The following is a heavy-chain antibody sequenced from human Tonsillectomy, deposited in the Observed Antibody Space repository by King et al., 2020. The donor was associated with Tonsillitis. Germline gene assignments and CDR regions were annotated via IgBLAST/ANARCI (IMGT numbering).Heavy chain of an antibody. V-gene: IGHV1-2*02. Sequence: QLVQSGAEVKKPGASVKVSCKASGYTFTGYYMHWVRQAPGQGLEWMGWINPNSGGTNYAQNFQGRVTMTRDTSISTAYMELSRLRSDDTAVYYCARAGNDYCSGASCSPVIYYGLDVGGQGTTVTVAS. CDR1: GYTFTGYY. CDR3: ARAGNDYCSGASCSPVIYYGLDV. D-gene: IGHD2-15*01. J-gene: IGHJ6*02. CDR2: INPNSGGT.